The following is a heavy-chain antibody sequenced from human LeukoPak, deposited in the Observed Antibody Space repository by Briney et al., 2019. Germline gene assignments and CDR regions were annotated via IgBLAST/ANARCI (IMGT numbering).Heavy chain of an antibody. D-gene: IGHD3-10*01. V-gene: IGHV3-7*01. Sequence: GGSLRLSCAASGFTFSNYWMSWVRQAPGKGLEWVVNIKHGGSEKYYVDSVKGRFTISRDNAKNSLYLQMNSLRAEDTAVYYCASPIRGVDYWGQGTLVTVSS. J-gene: IGHJ4*02. CDR2: IKHGGSEK. CDR1: GFTFSNYW. CDR3: ASPIRGVDY.